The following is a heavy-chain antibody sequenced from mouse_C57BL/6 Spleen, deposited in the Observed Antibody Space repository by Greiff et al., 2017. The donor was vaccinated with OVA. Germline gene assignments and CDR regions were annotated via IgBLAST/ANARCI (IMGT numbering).Heavy chain of an antibody. V-gene: IGHV1-7*01. CDR2: INPSSGYT. J-gene: IGHJ3*01. Sequence: QVQLQQSGAELVKPGASVKLSCKASGYTFTSYWMHWVKQRPGQGLEWIGYINPSSGYTKYNQKFKDKATLTVDKSSSTAYMQLSSLTYEDSAVYYCARGAQAFFAYWGQGTLVTVSA. D-gene: IGHD3-2*02. CDR1: GYTFTSYW. CDR3: ARGAQAFFAY.